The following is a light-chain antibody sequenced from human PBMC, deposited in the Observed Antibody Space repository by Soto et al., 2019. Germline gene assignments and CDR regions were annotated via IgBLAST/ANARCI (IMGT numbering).Light chain of an antibody. Sequence: QSALTQPASVSGSPGQSITISCTGTSSDFGDYNYVSWYQVYPGKAPKLMIYEVSNRPSGVSNRFSGSKSGNTASLTISGLQSEDEADYYCSSYTSVSSPYVFGTGTKLTVL. CDR2: EVS. V-gene: IGLV2-14*01. CDR3: SSYTSVSSPYV. J-gene: IGLJ1*01. CDR1: SSDFGDYNY.